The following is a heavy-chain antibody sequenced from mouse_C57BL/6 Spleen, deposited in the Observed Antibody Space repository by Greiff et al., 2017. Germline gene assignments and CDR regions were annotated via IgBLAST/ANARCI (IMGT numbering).Heavy chain of an antibody. CDR1: GYTFTSYW. CDR3: SSYYWYFDV. Sequence: QVQLQQPGAELVKPGASVKLSCKASGYTFTSYWMHWVKQRPGQGLEWIGMIPPNSGSTNYNEKFKSKATLTVDKSSSTAYMQLSSLTSEDSAVYYCSSYYWYFDVWGTGTTVTVSS. V-gene: IGHV1-64*01. CDR2: IPPNSGST. J-gene: IGHJ1*03. D-gene: IGHD1-1*01.